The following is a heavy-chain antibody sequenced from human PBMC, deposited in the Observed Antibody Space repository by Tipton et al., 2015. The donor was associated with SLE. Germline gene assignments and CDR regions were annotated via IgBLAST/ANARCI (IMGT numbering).Heavy chain of an antibody. CDR2: ISHDGGA. D-gene: IGHD4-11*01. Sequence: TLSLTCTVFDGSLRGYYWSWLRQSQGKGLEWIGEISHDGGANYNPSLESRGTISLETSKNQFSLKLTSVTAADTAVYYCAREFLNPVTTVHYYFDLWGRGTLVTVSS. V-gene: IGHV4-34*09. J-gene: IGHJ2*01. CDR3: AREFLNPVTTVHYYFDL. CDR1: DGSLRGYY.